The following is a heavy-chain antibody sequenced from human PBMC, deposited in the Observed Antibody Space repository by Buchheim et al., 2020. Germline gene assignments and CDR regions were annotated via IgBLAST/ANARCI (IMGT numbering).Heavy chain of an antibody. D-gene: IGHD2-15*01. CDR2: ISTSSSTI. Sequence: EVQLVESGGGLVQPGGSLRLSCAASEFSFFSYSMNWVRQAPGKGLEWVSYISTSSSTIYYADSVEGRFTVSRDNAKNLLYLQMNSLRAEDTAVYYCAREFPSWWQPENMYFGMDVWGQGTT. J-gene: IGHJ6*02. CDR3: AREFPSWWQPENMYFGMDV. V-gene: IGHV3-48*01. CDR1: EFSFFSYS.